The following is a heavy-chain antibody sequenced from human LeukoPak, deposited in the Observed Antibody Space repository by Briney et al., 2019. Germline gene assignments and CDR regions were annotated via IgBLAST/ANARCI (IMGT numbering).Heavy chain of an antibody. J-gene: IGHJ5*02. V-gene: IGHV3-21*01. CDR1: GLTFSRYS. CDR2: ISSSSRYI. CDR3: ARNPDCLVGP. D-gene: IGHD2-21*01. Sequence: PGGSLRLSWAASGLTFSRYSMNWVRQAPGKGLEWVSSISSSSRYISYADSVKCRFTFSRDNAKTSLYLELCSLRAEDTAEYYWARNPDCLVGPWGQGTLVTVSS.